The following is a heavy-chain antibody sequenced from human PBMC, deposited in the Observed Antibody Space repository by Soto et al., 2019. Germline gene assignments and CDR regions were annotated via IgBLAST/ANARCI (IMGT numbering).Heavy chain of an antibody. CDR2: IIPIFGTA. CDR3: ARVVTGIAAAGTVYYFDY. CDR1: VGTFSRYA. D-gene: IGHD6-13*01. J-gene: IGHJ4*02. V-gene: IGHV1-69*13. Sequence: SVKVSCKASVGTFSRYAISLVRQAPGQGLEWMGGIIPIFGTANYAQKFQGRVTITADESTSTAYMELSSLRSEDTAVYYCARVVTGIAAAGTVYYFDYWGQGTLVTVSS.